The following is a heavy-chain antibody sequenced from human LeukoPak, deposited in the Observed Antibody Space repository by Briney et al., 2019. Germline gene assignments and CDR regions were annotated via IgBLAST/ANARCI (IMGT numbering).Heavy chain of an antibody. CDR1: GGSISSYY. V-gene: IGHV4-4*09. Sequence: SEALSLTCNVSGGSISSYYWSWIRQPPGKGLEWIGYIYTSGSTNYNPSLKSRVTISVDTSKNQFSLKLSSVTAADTAVYYCARHLSRSVYNWNDVGWFDPWGQGTLVTVSS. CDR2: IYTSGST. J-gene: IGHJ5*02. CDR3: ARHLSRSVYNWNDVGWFDP. D-gene: IGHD1-20*01.